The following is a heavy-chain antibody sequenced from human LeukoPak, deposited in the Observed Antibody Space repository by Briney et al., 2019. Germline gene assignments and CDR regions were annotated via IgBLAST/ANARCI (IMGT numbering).Heavy chain of an antibody. CDR1: GGSFSGYY. CDR2: INHSGST. J-gene: IGHJ2*01. V-gene: IGHV4-34*01. D-gene: IGHD3-10*01. CDR3: ARDRGYYGSGSYTRYFDL. Sequence: SETLSLTCAVYGGSFSGYYWSWVRQPPPKGLGWIGEINHSGSTNYNPSLKSRVTISVDTSQIQFSLKLSSVTAADTAVYYCARDRGYYGSGSYTRYFDLWGRGTLVTVSS.